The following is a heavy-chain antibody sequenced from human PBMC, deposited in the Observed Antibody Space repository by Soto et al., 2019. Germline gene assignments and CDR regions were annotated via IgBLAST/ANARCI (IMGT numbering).Heavy chain of an antibody. CDR3: VRQAVDEGYSSGWYVDS. Sequence: QLQLQESGPGLVKPSETLFLTCTVSGGSISSRSYFWGWIRQPPGKGLEWIGSVSYTVRTYYNPSLKSRLPMSVDTSKNQFFLKLSSVTAADTAVYYCVRQAVDEGYSSGWYVDSWGQGTLVTVSS. D-gene: IGHD6-19*01. J-gene: IGHJ4*02. CDR2: VSYTVRT. V-gene: IGHV4-39*01. CDR1: GGSISSRSYF.